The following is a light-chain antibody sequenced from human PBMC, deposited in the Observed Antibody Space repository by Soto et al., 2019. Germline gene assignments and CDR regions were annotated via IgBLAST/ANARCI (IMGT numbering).Light chain of an antibody. CDR3: QQYYTAPPT. Sequence: IVMTQSPDSLAVSLGERATINCKSSQSVLYSSDNKNYLAWYQQKPGQPPNLLIYWASTRESGVPDRFSGSGSGTDFTLTISSLQAEDMAFYYCQQYYTAPPTFGQGTKLEIK. V-gene: IGKV4-1*01. J-gene: IGKJ2*01. CDR1: QSVLYSSDNKNY. CDR2: WAS.